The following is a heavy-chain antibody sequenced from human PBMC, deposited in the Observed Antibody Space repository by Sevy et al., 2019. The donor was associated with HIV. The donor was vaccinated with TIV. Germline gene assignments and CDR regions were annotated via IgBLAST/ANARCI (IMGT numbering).Heavy chain of an antibody. J-gene: IGHJ4*02. CDR1: GFTFSSYA. Sequence: GGSLRLSCAASGFTFSSYAMHWVRQAPGKGLEWVAVISYDGSNKYYADSVKGRFTISRDNSKNTLYLQMNSLRAEDTAVYYCARDRWALRLGELSYYFDYWGQGTLVTVSS. CDR2: ISYDGSNK. V-gene: IGHV3-30-3*01. D-gene: IGHD3-16*02. CDR3: ARDRWALRLGELSYYFDY.